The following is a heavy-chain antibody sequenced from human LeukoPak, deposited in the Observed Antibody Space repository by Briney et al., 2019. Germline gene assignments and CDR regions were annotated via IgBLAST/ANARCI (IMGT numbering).Heavy chain of an antibody. CDR2: IYHSGST. D-gene: IGHD4-17*01. CDR1: GYSISSGYY. CDR3: ARDYGDLSDASDI. Sequence: SETLSLTCAVSGYSISSGYYWGWIRQPPGKGLEWIGSIYHSGSTYYNPSLKSRVTISVDTSKNQFSLKLSSVTAADTAVYYCARDYGDLSDASDIWGQGTMVTVSS. V-gene: IGHV4-38-2*02. J-gene: IGHJ3*02.